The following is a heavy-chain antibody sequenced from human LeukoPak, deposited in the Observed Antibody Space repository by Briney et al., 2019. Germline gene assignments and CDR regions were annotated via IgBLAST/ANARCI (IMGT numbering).Heavy chain of an antibody. CDR1: GFTFSSYA. Sequence: PGGSLRLSCAASGFTFSSYAMHWVRQAPGKGLEWMGGFDPEDGETIYAQKFQGRVTMTEDTSTDTAYMELSSLRSEDTAVYYCATYLAAACDWGQGTLVTVSS. J-gene: IGHJ4*02. CDR2: FDPEDGET. CDR3: ATYLAAACD. D-gene: IGHD6-13*01. V-gene: IGHV1-24*01.